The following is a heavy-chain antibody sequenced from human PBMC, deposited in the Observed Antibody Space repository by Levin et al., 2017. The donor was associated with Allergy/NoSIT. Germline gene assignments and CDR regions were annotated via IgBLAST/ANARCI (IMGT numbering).Heavy chain of an antibody. Sequence: GGSLRLSCAASGFTFRDDYMRWIRQAPGKGLEWISHISSSGNTIYYADSVKGRFTISRDNAKNSLFLQMNLLSAEGTAVYYGARGREGYVDYWGQGTLVTVSS. CDR3: ARGREGYVDY. J-gene: IGHJ4*02. D-gene: IGHD3-16*01. V-gene: IGHV3-11*01. CDR2: ISSSGNTI. CDR1: GFTFRDDY.